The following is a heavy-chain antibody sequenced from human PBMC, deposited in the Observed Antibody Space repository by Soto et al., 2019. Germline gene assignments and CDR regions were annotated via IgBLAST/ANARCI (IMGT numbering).Heavy chain of an antibody. J-gene: IGHJ4*02. Sequence: VKVSCKASGYTFTSYGITWVRQAPGQGLEWMGWISGYNGNTNYAQNLQGRATVTTDTSTSTAYMELRSLRSDDTAVYYCAREYCISTSCYFDYWGQGTLVTVSS. V-gene: IGHV1-18*01. CDR1: GYTFTSYG. D-gene: IGHD2-2*01. CDR3: AREYCISTSCYFDY. CDR2: ISGYNGNT.